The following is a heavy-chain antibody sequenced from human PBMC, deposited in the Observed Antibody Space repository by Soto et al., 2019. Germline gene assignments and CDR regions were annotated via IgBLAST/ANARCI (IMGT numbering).Heavy chain of an antibody. CDR3: AKELWFGESRYYFDS. J-gene: IGHJ4*02. V-gene: IGHV3-30*18. CDR2: ISYDGSNK. CDR1: GFTFSSYG. Sequence: PGGSLRLSCAASGFTFSSYGMHWVRQAPGKGLEWVAIISYDGSNKYYADSVKGRFTISRDNSKNTLFLQMNSLRAEDTAVYYCAKELWFGESRYYFDSWGQGTLVTVSS. D-gene: IGHD3-10*01.